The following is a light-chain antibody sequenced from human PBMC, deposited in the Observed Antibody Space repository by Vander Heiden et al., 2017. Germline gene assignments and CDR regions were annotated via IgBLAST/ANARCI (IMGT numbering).Light chain of an antibody. Sequence: DIVMTQSPDSLAVSLGERATISCKSSQSVLHRSTNKDHLAWYQQKPGQPPKVLIYWASSRDSGVPDRFSGSGSGTDFIFTINNLQAEDVAVYYCQQDHSNPRTFCQGTKVEIK. CDR3: QQDHSNPRT. J-gene: IGKJ1*01. V-gene: IGKV4-1*01. CDR2: WAS. CDR1: QSVLHRSTNKDH.